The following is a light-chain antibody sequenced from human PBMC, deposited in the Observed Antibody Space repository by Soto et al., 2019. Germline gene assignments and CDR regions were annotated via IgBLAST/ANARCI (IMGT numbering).Light chain of an antibody. J-gene: IGKJ4*01. CDR2: GAF. Sequence: EPVMTQSPDTLSVSPGERATLSCRASQSVSTYLAWYQLTPGQAPRLLIYGAFTRATGIPARFSGSGSETEFTLTISGLQSEDIAIYYCQQYSHWPLTCGGGTKVEIK. V-gene: IGKV3-15*01. CDR3: QQYSHWPLT. CDR1: QSVSTY.